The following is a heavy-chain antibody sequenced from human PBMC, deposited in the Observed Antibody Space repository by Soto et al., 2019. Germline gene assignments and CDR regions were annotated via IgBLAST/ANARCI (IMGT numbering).Heavy chain of an antibody. D-gene: IGHD3-10*01. CDR2: I. CDR1: GGSISSGGYY. V-gene: IGHV4-31*03. J-gene: IGHJ6*02. Sequence: QVQLQESGPGLVKPSQTLSLTCTVSGGSISSGGYYWSWIRQHPGKGLEWIGYIYYNPSLKSRVTISVDTSKNQFSLKLSSVTAADTAVYYCARDLRFRGFYGMDVWGQGTTVTVSS. CDR3: ARDLRFRGFYGMDV.